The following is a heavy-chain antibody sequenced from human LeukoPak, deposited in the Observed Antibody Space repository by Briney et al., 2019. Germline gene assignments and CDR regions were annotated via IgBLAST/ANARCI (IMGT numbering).Heavy chain of an antibody. CDR3: ARIGGSGTYWDY. D-gene: IGHD3-10*01. CDR2: IKYHGSDE. CDR1: GFTFSSYS. Sequence: GGSLRLSCAASGFTFSSYSMSWVRQAPGKGLEWVANIKYHGSDEHYVDSVRGRFTISRDNAKNSLFLQMNSLRAEDTAVYYCARIGGSGTYWDYWGQGTLVTVSS. V-gene: IGHV3-7*01. J-gene: IGHJ4*02.